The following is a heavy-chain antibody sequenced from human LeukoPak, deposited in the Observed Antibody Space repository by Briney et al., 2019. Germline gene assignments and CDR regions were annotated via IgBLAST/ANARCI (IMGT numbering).Heavy chain of an antibody. CDR1: GGSFSGYY. J-gene: IGHJ3*02. D-gene: IGHD1-26*01. CDR2: IYDSGST. CDR3: ARDRGSYGLSYAFDI. V-gene: IGHV4-34*01. Sequence: KTSETLSLTCAVYGGSFSGYYWSWIRQPPGKGLEWIGSIYDSGSTYYNPSLKSRVTISVDTSKNQFSLKLSSVTAADTAVYYCARDRGSYGLSYAFDIWGQGTMVTVSS.